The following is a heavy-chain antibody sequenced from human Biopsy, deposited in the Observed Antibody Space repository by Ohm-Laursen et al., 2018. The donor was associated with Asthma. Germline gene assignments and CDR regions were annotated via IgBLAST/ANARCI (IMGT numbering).Heavy chain of an antibody. D-gene: IGHD3-22*01. V-gene: IGHV4-39*01. CDR3: VRHQYSSSWSTFDY. J-gene: IGHJ4*02. CDR2: MYHSGSP. Sequence: SDTLSLTCPVSGGSITSSSYYWGWIRQPPGKGMEWIGGMYHSGSPYYHPSLKSRATISVDTSKNQLSLKMSSVTAADTAVYFCVRHQYSSSWSTFDYWGQGALVTVSS. CDR1: GGSITSSSYY.